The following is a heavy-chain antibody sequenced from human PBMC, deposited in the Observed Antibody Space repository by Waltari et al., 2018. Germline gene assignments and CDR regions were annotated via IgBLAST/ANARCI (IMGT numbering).Heavy chain of an antibody. CDR2: IYYTGST. V-gene: IGHV4-39*01. CDR3: ARHWKKSGYRFDP. Sequence: LQLQESGPGLVKPSETLSLTCTVSGGSISHSPYYWGWIRQSPGKGLEWIGNIYYTGSTYYNPTLKSRVTISGDMSKNQFSLKLSSVIAADTAVYYCARHWKKSGYRFDPWGRGTLVTVSS. CDR1: GGSISHSPYY. D-gene: IGHD5-12*01. J-gene: IGHJ5*02.